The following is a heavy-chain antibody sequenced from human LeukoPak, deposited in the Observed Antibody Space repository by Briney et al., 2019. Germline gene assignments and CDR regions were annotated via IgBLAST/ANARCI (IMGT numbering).Heavy chain of an antibody. J-gene: IGHJ4*02. CDR2: INPSGGST. V-gene: IGHV1-46*01. D-gene: IGHD1-26*01. CDR3: ARRPPYSGSYSWFDY. CDR1: GYTFSSYY. Sequence: ASVKVSCKASGYTFSSYYMHWVRQAPGQGLEWMGIINPSGGSTSYAQKFQGRVTMTRDTSTSTVYMELSSLRSEDTAVYYCARRPPYSGSYSWFDYWGQGTLVTVSS.